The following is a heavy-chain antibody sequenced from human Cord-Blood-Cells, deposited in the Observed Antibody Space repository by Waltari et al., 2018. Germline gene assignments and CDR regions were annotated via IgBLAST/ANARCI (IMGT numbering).Heavy chain of an antibody. V-gene: IGHV3-53*01. Sequence: EVQLVESGGGLIQPGGSLRLSCAASGFTVSSNYMSWVRQAPGKGLEWVSVIYSGGSTYCADSVKGRFTISRDNSKTTLYLQMSSLRAEDTAVYYCARTSNWARGDYWGQGTLVTVSS. D-gene: IGHD7-27*01. CDR2: IYSGGST. CDR1: GFTVSSNY. J-gene: IGHJ4*02. CDR3: ARTSNWARGDY.